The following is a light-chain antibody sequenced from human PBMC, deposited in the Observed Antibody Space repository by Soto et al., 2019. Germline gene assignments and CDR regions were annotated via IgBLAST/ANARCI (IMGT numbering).Light chain of an antibody. Sequence: EIVLTQSPGTLSLSPGERATLSCRASQSVSSSYLAWYQQKPGQAPRLLIYGASSRATGIPDRFSGSGSGTDFTLTISRLEPEDVAGYYGQKYGSSPPTCGPGTKVDIK. CDR1: QSVSSSY. V-gene: IGKV3-20*01. CDR3: QKYGSSPPT. CDR2: GAS. J-gene: IGKJ3*01.